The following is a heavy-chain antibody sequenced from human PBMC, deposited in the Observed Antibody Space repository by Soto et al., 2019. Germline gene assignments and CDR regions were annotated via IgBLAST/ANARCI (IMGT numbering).Heavy chain of an antibody. J-gene: IGHJ4*02. D-gene: IGHD6-13*01. CDR1: GGSFSGYY. CDR3: ARDRGDSSSWFDY. CDR2: INHSGST. Sequence: QVQLQQWGAALLKPSETLSLTCAVYGGSFSGYYWSWIRQPPGKGLEWIGEINHSGSTNYNPSLKSRVTISVDTSKNLFSLKLSSVTAADTAVYYCARDRGDSSSWFDYWGQGTLVTVSS. V-gene: IGHV4-34*01.